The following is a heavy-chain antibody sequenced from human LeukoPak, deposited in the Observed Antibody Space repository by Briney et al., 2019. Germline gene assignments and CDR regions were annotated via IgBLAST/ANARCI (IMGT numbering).Heavy chain of an antibody. V-gene: IGHV1-2*02. CDR1: GYTFTGYY. D-gene: IGHD1-20*01. J-gene: IGHJ3*02. CDR2: INPNAGGT. Sequence: RASVKVSCKASGYTFTGYYMHWVRQAPGQGLEWMGWINPNAGGTNYAQKFQDRVIMTRDTSISTAYMELSGLRSDDTAMYYCARLKAYNSKAFDIWGQGTVVTVSS. CDR3: ARLKAYNSKAFDI.